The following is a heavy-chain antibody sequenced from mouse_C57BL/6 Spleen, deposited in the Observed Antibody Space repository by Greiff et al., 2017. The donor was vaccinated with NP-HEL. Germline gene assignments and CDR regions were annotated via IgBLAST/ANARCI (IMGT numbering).Heavy chain of an antibody. D-gene: IGHD2-4*01. Sequence: VQLQQPGTELVKPGASVKLSCKASGYTFTSYWMHWVKQRPGQGLEWIGNINPSNGGTNYNEKFKSKATLTVDKSSSTAYMQLSSLTSEDSAVYYCARGGYEYDDGGYYFDSWGQGTTLTVSS. J-gene: IGHJ2*01. CDR2: INPSNGGT. CDR3: ARGGYEYDDGGYYFDS. V-gene: IGHV1-53*01. CDR1: GYTFTSYW.